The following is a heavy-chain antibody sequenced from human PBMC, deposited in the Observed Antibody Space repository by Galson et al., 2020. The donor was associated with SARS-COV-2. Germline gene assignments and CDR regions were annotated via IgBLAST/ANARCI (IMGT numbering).Heavy chain of an antibody. J-gene: IGHJ6*02. Sequence: TGGSLRLSCAASGFTFSSYWMSWVRQAPGKGLEWVANIKQDGSEKYYVDSVKGRFTISRDNAKNSLYLQMNSMRAEDTAVYYCATYPGRFLEWLSPPPYYYGMDVWGHGTTVTVSS. V-gene: IGHV3-7*01. CDR3: ATYPGRFLEWLSPPPYYYGMDV. D-gene: IGHD3-3*01. CDR2: IKQDGSEK. CDR1: GFTFSSYW.